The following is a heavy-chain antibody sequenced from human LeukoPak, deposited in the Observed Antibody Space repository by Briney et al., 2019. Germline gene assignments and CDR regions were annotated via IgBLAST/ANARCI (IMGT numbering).Heavy chain of an antibody. CDR1: GYTFTSYD. V-gene: IGHV1-8*01. CDR2: MNPNSGNT. CDR3: ARGGWNAVGALRL. Sequence: ASVKVSCKASGYTFTSYDLNWVRQATGQGLEWIGWMNPNSGNTGYAQKFQGRVTLTRSTSISTAYMGLRSLTSEDTAVYYCARGGWNAVGALRLWGQGTLVTVSS. J-gene: IGHJ4*02. D-gene: IGHD1-26*01.